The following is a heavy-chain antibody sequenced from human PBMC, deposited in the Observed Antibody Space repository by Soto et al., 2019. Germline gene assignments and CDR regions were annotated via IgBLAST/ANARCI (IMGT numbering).Heavy chain of an antibody. J-gene: IGHJ6*03. D-gene: IGHD3-3*01. CDR3: ARDRTLRFLEWLTMDV. CDR1: GFTFSDYY. Sequence: GESLKISCAASGFTFSDYYMSWIRQAPGKGLEWVSYISSSGSTIYYADSVKGRFTISRDNAKNSLYLQMNSLRAEDTAVYYCARDRTLRFLEWLTMDVWGKGTTVTVSS. CDR2: ISSSGSTI. V-gene: IGHV3-11*01.